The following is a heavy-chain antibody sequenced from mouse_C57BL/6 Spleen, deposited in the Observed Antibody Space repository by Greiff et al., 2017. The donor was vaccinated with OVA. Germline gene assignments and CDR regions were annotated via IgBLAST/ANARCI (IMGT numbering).Heavy chain of an antibody. Sequence: QVQLQQSGAELVKPGASVKISCKASGYAFTSYWMNWVKQRPGKGLEWIGQIYPGDGDTNYNGKFKGKATMTADKSSSTAYMQLSSLTSDDSAVYFCARGGGNAFDYWGQGTTLTVSS. CDR1: GYAFTSYW. CDR3: ARGGGNAFDY. V-gene: IGHV1-80*01. J-gene: IGHJ2*01. CDR2: IYPGDGDT.